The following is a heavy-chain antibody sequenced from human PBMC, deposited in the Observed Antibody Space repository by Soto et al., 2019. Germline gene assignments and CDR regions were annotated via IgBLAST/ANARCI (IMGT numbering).Heavy chain of an antibody. J-gene: IGHJ4*02. V-gene: IGHV3-11*01. CDR2: ISSSDNII. Sequence: PGGSLRPSCAASGFIFSDYYMSWIRQAPGKGLEWISYISSSDNIIYYADSVKGRFTISRDNAKNSLYLQMNRLRAEDTAVYYCARERGYYDSSGYFDYWGQGTLVTVSS. D-gene: IGHD3-22*01. CDR3: ARERGYYDSSGYFDY. CDR1: GFIFSDYY.